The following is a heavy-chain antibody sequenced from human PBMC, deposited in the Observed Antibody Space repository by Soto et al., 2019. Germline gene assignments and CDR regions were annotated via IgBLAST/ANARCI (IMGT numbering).Heavy chain of an antibody. CDR3: ARAPVGLDTISYFDY. Sequence: PSETLSLTCGVYGGSFSENNWNWIRQSPGKGLEWIGYIYNGGSTYYRPSLESRMHMSLDATRNHYSLRLTSVTAADTAVYFCARAPVGLDTISYFDYWGQGKLVTVSS. CDR1: GGSFSENN. J-gene: IGHJ4*02. V-gene: IGHV4-34*10. CDR2: IYNGGST. D-gene: IGHD3-3*01.